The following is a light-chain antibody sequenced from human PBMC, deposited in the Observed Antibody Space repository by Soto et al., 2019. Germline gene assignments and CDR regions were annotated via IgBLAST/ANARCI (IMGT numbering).Light chain of an antibody. Sequence: QSVLTQPPSVSGAPGQRVTISCTGTSSNIGADYNVHWYRQVPGTAPKLLIYGNNDRPSGVPDRFPGSKSGPSASLAITGLQTEDEADYYCQSYDTGLRGMVFGGGTKLTVL. CDR3: QSYDTGLRGMV. V-gene: IGLV1-40*01. CDR1: SSNIGADYN. J-gene: IGLJ2*01. CDR2: GNN.